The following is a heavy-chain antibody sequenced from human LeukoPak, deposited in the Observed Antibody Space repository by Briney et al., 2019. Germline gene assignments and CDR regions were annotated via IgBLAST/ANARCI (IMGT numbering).Heavy chain of an antibody. J-gene: IGHJ4*01. CDR1: GFSISSYA. CDR2: ISNGGSI. V-gene: IGHV3-64*01. Sequence: GGSLRLSCAASGFSISSYALHWVRQAPGKGLQYVSGISNGGSIDYANSVKGRFTISRDNSKNTLYLQMGSLRPEDMAVYYCARDFSYGSGFDYWGHGILVTVSS. D-gene: IGHD5-18*01. CDR3: ARDFSYGSGFDY.